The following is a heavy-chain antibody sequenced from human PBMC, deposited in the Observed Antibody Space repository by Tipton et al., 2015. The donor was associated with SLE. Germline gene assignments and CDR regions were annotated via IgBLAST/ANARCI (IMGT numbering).Heavy chain of an antibody. V-gene: IGHV4-59*01. J-gene: IGHJ6*02. D-gene: IGHD6-6*01. CDR2: LDYTGNT. Sequence: TLSLTCTVSGGSISSYYWSWIRQPPGKGLQWIGYLDYTGNTNYSPSLKRRVTMSIDTSKNQFSLRLSSVTAADTAVYYCARSTSRPSSYYFYGLDVWGQGTTVTVSS. CDR1: GGSISSYY. CDR3: ARSTSRPSSYYFYGLDV.